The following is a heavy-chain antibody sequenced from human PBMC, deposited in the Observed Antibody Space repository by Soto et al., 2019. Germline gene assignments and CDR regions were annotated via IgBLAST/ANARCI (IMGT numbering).Heavy chain of an antibody. D-gene: IGHD3-3*01. V-gene: IGHV3-49*03. CDR2: IRSKAYGGTT. CDR3: TREDNFGVARGIYGMDV. J-gene: IGHJ6*02. CDR1: GFTFGDYA. Sequence: GGSLRLSCTASGFTFGDYAMSWFRQAPGKGLEWVGFIRSKAYGGTTEYAASVKGRFTISRDDSKSIAYLQMNSLKTEDTAVYYCTREDNFGVARGIYGMDVWGQGTTVTVSS.